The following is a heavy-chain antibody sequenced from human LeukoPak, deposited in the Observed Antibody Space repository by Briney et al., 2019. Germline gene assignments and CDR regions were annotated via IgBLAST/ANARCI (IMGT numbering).Heavy chain of an antibody. CDR3: ARGPRYSFY. V-gene: IGHV3-53*01. Sequence: PGGSLRLSCAASGFIVSLNYMTWVRQAPGKGLEWISVIYIDGTTYYADSVKGRFTISRDQANNTLYLQMNTLRDEDTAVYYCARGPRYSFYWGQGTLVSVSS. J-gene: IGHJ4*02. CDR1: GFIVSLNY. D-gene: IGHD6-13*01. CDR2: IYIDGTT.